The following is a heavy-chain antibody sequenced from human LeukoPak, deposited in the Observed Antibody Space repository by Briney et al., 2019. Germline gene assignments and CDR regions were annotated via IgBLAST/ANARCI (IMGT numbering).Heavy chain of an antibody. CDR2: IIPIFGTA. V-gene: IGHV1-69*13. J-gene: IGHJ4*02. D-gene: IGHD4-17*01. CDR3: ARSYGDHAFSIDY. CDR1: GGTFTSYA. Sequence: SVKVSCKASGGTFTSYAISWVRQAPGQGLEWMGGIIPIFGTANYAQKFQGRVTITADESTSTAYMELSSLSSEDTAVYYCARSYGDHAFSIDYWGQGTLVTVSS.